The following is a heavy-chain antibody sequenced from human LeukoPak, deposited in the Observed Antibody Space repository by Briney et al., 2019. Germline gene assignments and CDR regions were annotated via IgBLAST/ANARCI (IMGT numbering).Heavy chain of an antibody. CDR2: IRQSGDIT. CDR1: EFTFSNYV. Sequence: PGGSLRLSCAASEFTFSNYVMNWVRQAPGKGLEWVSSIRQSGDITYYADSVKGRFTISRDNSKNTLSLQMNSLRAEDTAVYYCARDVYSSGPPLGYYYYYGMDVWGQGTTVTVSS. J-gene: IGHJ6*02. CDR3: ARDVYSSGPPLGYYYYYGMDV. V-gene: IGHV3-23*01. D-gene: IGHD6-19*01.